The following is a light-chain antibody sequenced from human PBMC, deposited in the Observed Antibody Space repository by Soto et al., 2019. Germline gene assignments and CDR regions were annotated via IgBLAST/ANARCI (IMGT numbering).Light chain of an antibody. CDR3: QQSNSPPYT. V-gene: IGKV1-12*01. CDR2: AAS. J-gene: IGKJ2*01. Sequence: DIQMTQSPSSVSASVGDRVTITCRASQGISSWLAWYQQRPGKAPKLLIYAASNLQTGFPSRFSGSGSGTDFTLTSTSLQPEDFATYYCQQSNSPPYTFGQGTKLEIK. CDR1: QGISSW.